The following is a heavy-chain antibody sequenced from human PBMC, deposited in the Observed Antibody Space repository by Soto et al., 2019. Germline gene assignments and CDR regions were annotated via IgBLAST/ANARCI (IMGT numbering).Heavy chain of an antibody. CDR2: IIPIFGTA. D-gene: IGHD3-9*01. Sequence: GGAVKVSCQASGGAFSSYAISWVRQAPGQGLEWMGGIIPIFGTANYAQKFQGRVTITADESTGTAYMELSSLRSDDTPVYHCAGSPPLRYFDWGSPNWFDPWGQGTLVTVSS. CDR3: AGSPPLRYFDWGSPNWFDP. J-gene: IGHJ5*02. CDR1: GGAFSSYA. V-gene: IGHV1-69*13.